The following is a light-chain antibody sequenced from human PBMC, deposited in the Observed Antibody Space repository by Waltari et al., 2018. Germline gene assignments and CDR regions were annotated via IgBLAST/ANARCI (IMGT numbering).Light chain of an antibody. V-gene: IGKV4-1*01. CDR1: QSVLYSSNNKNY. CDR3: QQRSIWPPMYT. Sequence: DIVMTQSPDSLAGSLGERATINCKSSQSVLYSSNNKNYFALFQQQPGQPPKLLIYWASTRESGVPDRFSGSGSGTDFTLTISSLEPEDFAVYYCQQRSIWPPMYTFGQGTKLEIK. J-gene: IGKJ2*01. CDR2: WAS.